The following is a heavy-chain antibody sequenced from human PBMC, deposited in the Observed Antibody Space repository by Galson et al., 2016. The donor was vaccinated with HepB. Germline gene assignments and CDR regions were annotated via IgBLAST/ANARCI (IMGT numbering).Heavy chain of an antibody. V-gene: IGHV1-2*06. D-gene: IGHD2-15*01. Sequence: SVKVSCKASGYTFSSYSMNWVRQAPGQGLEWVGRINPFSGDTKTAQKFQDRVTMTRDTSVSTGYMDLSRLTSDDTAVYFCARGWTVRPDYWGQGTLVTVSP. CDR3: ARGWTVRPDY. CDR1: GYTFSSYS. CDR2: INPFSGDT. J-gene: IGHJ4*02.